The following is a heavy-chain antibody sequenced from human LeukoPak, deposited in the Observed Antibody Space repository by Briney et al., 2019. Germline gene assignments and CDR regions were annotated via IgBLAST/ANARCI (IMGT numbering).Heavy chain of an antibody. D-gene: IGHD4-23*01. V-gene: IGHV3-48*03. Sequence: GGSLRLSCAASGFTFSSYDMYWVRQAPGKGLEWVSYISGSGSAIYHADSVKGRFTISRDNAKNSLYLQMNSLRAEDTAVYYCASVTTVVEDYYYMDVWGKGTTVTISS. J-gene: IGHJ6*03. CDR3: ASVTTVVEDYYYMDV. CDR1: GFTFSSYD. CDR2: ISGSGSAI.